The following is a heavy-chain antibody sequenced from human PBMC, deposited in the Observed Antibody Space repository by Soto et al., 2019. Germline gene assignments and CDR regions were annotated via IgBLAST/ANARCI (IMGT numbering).Heavy chain of an antibody. J-gene: IGHJ4*02. V-gene: IGHV4-30-4*01. CDR1: GGSIISGDYY. CDR3: AREDSSSSPGSYDY. D-gene: IGHD6-6*01. Sequence: SETLSLTCTVSGGSIISGDYYWSWIRQPPGKGLEWIVYIYYIGSTYYNPSLKIRVTISVDTSKNQFSLKLSSVTAADTAVYYCAREDSSSSPGSYDYWGQGTLVTVSS. CDR2: IYYIGST.